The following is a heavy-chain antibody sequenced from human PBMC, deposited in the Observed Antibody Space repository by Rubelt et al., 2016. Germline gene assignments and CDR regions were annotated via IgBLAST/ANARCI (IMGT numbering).Heavy chain of an antibody. CDR2: FDPEDGET. Sequence: QVQLVQSGAEVKKPGASVKVSCKVSGYTLTELSMHWVRQAPGKGLEWVGGFDPEDGETIYAQKFQGRVTITRDTSASTAYMELSSLRSEDTAVYYCARKGYGYGMDVWGQGTTVTVSS. V-gene: IGHV1-24*01. J-gene: IGHJ6*02. D-gene: IGHD3-16*01. CDR3: ARKGYGYGMDV. CDR1: GYTLTELS.